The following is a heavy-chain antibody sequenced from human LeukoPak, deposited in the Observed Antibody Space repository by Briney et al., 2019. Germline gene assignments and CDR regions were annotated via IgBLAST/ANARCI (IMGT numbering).Heavy chain of an antibody. CDR1: GGSISSYY. CDR2: IYYSGST. Sequence: SETLSLTCTVSGGSISSYYWSWIRQPPGEGLEWIGYIYYSGSTNYNPSLKSRVTISVDTSKNQFSLKLSSVTAADTAVYYCARGGGGYSYGRDFDYWGQGTLVTVSS. CDR3: ARGGGGYSYGRDFDY. V-gene: IGHV4-59*01. J-gene: IGHJ4*02. D-gene: IGHD5-18*01.